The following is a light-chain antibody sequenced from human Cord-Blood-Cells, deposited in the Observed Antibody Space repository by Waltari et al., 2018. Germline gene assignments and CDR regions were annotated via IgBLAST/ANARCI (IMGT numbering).Light chain of an antibody. J-gene: IGLJ2*01. Sequence: QSALTQPASVSGSPGQSITIPCTGTSSDAGGSNYVSWYQQHPGKAPKLMIYDVSNRPSGVSNRFSGSKSGNTASLTISGLQAEDEADYYCSSYTSSSTNVVFGGGTKLTVL. V-gene: IGLV2-14*01. CDR2: DVS. CDR3: SSYTSSSTNVV. CDR1: SSDAGGSNY.